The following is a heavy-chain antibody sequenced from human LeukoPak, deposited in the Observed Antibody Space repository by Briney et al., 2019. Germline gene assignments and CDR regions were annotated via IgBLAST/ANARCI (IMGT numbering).Heavy chain of an antibody. CDR2: IKQDGSEK. V-gene: IGHV3-7*05. CDR1: GFTFGNYW. J-gene: IGHJ5*02. D-gene: IGHD3-3*01. Sequence: WVSLRLFRAPSGFTFGNYWMSWVRKAPGKGLKSLANIKQDGSEKYYVDSVKDRFTISRDNAKNSLYLHMNSLRAEDTAVYYCARDGAAGLRFNWFDPWGQGTLVTVSS. CDR3: ARDGAAGLRFNWFDP.